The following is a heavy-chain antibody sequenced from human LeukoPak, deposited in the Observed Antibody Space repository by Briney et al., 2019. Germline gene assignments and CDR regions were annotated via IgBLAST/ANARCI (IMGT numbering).Heavy chain of an antibody. CDR1: GFSFSDYG. CDR3: ARDRLSTYDSFDT. D-gene: IGHD3-9*01. V-gene: IGHV3-33*01. CDR2: IWYDGSNQ. J-gene: IGHJ4*02. Sequence: PGRSLRLSCAASGFSFSDYGMHWVRQAPGKGLEWVAVIWYDGSNQYYADSVKGRFTVSRDNSKNTLYLQMDSLRAEDTAVYFCARDRLSTYDSFDTWGQGTLVTVSS.